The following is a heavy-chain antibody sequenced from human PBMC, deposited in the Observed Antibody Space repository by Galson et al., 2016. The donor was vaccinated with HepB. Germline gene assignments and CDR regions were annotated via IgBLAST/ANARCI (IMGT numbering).Heavy chain of an antibody. J-gene: IGHJ4*02. Sequence: SLRLSCAASGFTFSSYGMHWVRQAPGKGLEWVAFISYDGSNKKYADSVKGRFTISRDNSKKTLYLQMNSLRREDTAVYFCARDHKRITIYGVVPTVSFHCDHWGQGTLVKVSS. D-gene: IGHD3-3*01. CDR3: ARDHKRITIYGVVPTVSFHCDH. V-gene: IGHV3-30*03. CDR1: GFTFSSYG. CDR2: ISYDGSNK.